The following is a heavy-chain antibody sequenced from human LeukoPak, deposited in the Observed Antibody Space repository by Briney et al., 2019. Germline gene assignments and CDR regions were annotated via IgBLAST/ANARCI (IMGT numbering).Heavy chain of an antibody. CDR1: GYTFTSYG. CDR3: ARNDYGDDGHDAFDI. Sequence: ASVKVSCKASGYTFTSYGISWVRQAPGQGLEWMGWMNPNSGNAGYAQKFQGRVTMTRSTSISAAYMELSSLRSEDTAVYYCARNDYGDDGHDAFDIWGQGTMVTISS. CDR2: MNPNSGNA. J-gene: IGHJ3*02. D-gene: IGHD4-17*01. V-gene: IGHV1-8*02.